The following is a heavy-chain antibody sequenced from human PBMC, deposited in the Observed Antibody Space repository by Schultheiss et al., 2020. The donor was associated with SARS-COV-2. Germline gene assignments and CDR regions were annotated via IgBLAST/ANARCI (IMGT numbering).Heavy chain of an antibody. CDR3: ARDRGSGWPYYYYYMDV. D-gene: IGHD6-19*01. CDR2: ISYDGSNK. J-gene: IGHJ6*03. V-gene: IGHV3-30*04. Sequence: GESLKISCAASGFTFSSYAMHWVRQAPGKGLEWVAVISYDGSNKYYADSVKGRFTISRDNSKNTLYLQMNSLRAEDTAVYYCARDRGSGWPYYYYYMDVWGKGTTVTVSS. CDR1: GFTFSSYA.